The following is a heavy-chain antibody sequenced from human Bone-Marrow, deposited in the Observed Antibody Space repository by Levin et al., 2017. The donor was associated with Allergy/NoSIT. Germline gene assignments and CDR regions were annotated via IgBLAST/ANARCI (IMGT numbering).Heavy chain of an antibody. CDR1: GFTFDDYT. V-gene: IGHV3-43*01. CDR3: AKDMDIYGTGFNFDF. D-gene: IGHD5-18*01. CDR2: ISWDAGST. Sequence: GGSLRLSCAASGFTFDDYTMHWIRQAPGKGLEWVSLISWDAGSTYYADSVKGRFTISRDQSKNSLHLQMNSLRIEDTALYYCAKDMDIYGTGFNFDFWGQGTLVTVSS. J-gene: IGHJ4*02.